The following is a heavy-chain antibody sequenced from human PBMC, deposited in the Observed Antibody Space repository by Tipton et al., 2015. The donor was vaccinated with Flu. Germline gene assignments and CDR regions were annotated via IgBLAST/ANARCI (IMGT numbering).Heavy chain of an antibody. D-gene: IGHD3-22*01. CDR1: GYTFTSYG. Sequence: QLVQSGAEVKKPGASVKVSCKASGYTFTSYGISWVRQAPGQGLEWMGWISAYNGNTNYAQKLQGRVTMTTDTSTSTAYMELRSLRSDDTAVYYCARDSYYYDSSGYGVLNYYYGMDVWGQGTTVPVSS. J-gene: IGHJ6*02. CDR3: ARDSYYYDSSGYGVLNYYYGMDV. V-gene: IGHV1-18*01. CDR2: ISAYNGNT.